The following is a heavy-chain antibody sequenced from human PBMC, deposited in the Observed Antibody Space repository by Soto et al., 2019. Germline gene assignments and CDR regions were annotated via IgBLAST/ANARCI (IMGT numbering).Heavy chain of an antibody. J-gene: IGHJ5*02. CDR3: TRDKTFLGQPAANRRPSWFDP. CDR1: GFTFGDYA. CDR2: IRSKAYGGTT. V-gene: IGHV3-49*03. Sequence: GGSLRLSCTASGFTFGDYAMSWFRQAPGKGLEWVGFIRSKAYGGTTEYAASVKGRFTISRDDSKSIAYLQMNSLKTEDTAVYYCTRDKTFLGQPAANRRPSWFDPWGQGTLVTVSS. D-gene: IGHD2-2*01.